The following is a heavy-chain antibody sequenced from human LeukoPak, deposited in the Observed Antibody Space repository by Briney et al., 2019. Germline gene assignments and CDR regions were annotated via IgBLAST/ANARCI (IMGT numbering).Heavy chain of an antibody. D-gene: IGHD3-22*01. CDR3: ARIRSYYDSGYYPYYIDY. CDR1: GGSVSRNDYY. Sequence: SETLSLTCPISGGSVSRNDYYWGWVRQPPGRGLEWIGTIHYSGSTYYKASLKSRVTISIDTSKKQFSLTLSTVTAADTAVYYRARIRSYYDSGYYPYYIDYWGQGILVTVSS. CDR2: IHYSGST. V-gene: IGHV4-39*07. J-gene: IGHJ4*02.